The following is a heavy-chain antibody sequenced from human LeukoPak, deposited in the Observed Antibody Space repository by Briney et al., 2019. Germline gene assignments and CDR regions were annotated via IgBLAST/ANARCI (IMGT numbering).Heavy chain of an antibody. V-gene: IGHV3-23*01. CDR1: GFTFSTYA. CDR3: ATTRGYNYNYCFDY. Sequence: GGSLRLSCEASGFTFSTYAMGWVRQAPGKGLEWVSGISGSGGSAYYADSVKGRFTISRDNSNNTLYLQMNSLRAEDTAVYYCATTRGYNYNYCFDYWGQGSLVTVSS. CDR2: ISGSGGSA. D-gene: IGHD5-18*01. J-gene: IGHJ4*02.